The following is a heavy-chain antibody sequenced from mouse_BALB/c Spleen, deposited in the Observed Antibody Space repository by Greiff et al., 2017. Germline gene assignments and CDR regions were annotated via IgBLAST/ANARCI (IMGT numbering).Heavy chain of an antibody. J-gene: IGHJ4*01. CDR1: GFDFSRYW. Sequence: DVKLLESGGGLVQPGGSLKLSCAASGFDFSRYWMSWVRQAPGKGLEWIGEINPDSSTINYTPSLKDKFIISRDNAKNTLYLQMSKVRSEDTALYYCAREGTGTRDYAMDYWGQGTSVTVSS. CDR3: AREGTGTRDYAMDY. D-gene: IGHD4-1*01. V-gene: IGHV4-1*02. CDR2: INPDSSTI.